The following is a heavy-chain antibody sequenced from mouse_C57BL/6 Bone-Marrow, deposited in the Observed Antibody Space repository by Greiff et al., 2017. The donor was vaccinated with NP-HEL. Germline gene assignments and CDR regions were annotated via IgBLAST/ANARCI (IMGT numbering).Heavy chain of an antibody. J-gene: IGHJ3*01. CDR3: ARELLWPAWFAY. D-gene: IGHD1-1*02. V-gene: IGHV14-3*01. CDR1: GFNIKNTY. CDR2: IDPATGNT. Sequence: VQLQQSVAELVRPGASVKLSCTASGFNIKNTYMHWVKQRPEQGLEWIGRIDPATGNTKYAPKFQGKATIPADTSPNPTYLRISSLTSEDTAIYYCARELLWPAWFAYWGQGTLVTVSA.